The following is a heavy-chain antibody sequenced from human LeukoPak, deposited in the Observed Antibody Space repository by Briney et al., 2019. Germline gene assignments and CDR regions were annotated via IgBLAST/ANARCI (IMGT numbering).Heavy chain of an antibody. CDR3: ARVVNGFPGGFDP. CDR2: IIPIFGTA. CDR1: GGTFSSYA. Sequence: EASVTVSCKASGGTFSSYAISWVRQAPGQGLEWMGGIIPIFGTANYAQKFQGRVTITADESTSTAYMELSSLRSEDTAVYYCARVVNGFPGGFDPWGQGTLVTVSS. V-gene: IGHV1-69*13. J-gene: IGHJ5*02. D-gene: IGHD2-21*01.